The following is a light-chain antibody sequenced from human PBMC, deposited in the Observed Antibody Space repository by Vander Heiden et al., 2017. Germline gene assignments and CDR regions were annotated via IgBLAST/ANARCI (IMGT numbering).Light chain of an antibody. CDR3: QQYDNLRVS. V-gene: IGKV1-33*01. Sequence: DIQPFQSLSSLPAFLGDRVTITCQPSQDISNYLDWYQHRPGKAPKLLIYDACNLETGVPSRFSGSGSATDFTMTIRSLQREDIATYYCQQYDNLRVSFGAETKVKIK. J-gene: IGKJ4*01. CDR1: QDISNY. CDR2: DAC.